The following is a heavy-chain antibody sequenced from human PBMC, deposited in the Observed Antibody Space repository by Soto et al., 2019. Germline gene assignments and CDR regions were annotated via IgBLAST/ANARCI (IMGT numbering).Heavy chain of an antibody. D-gene: IGHD3-16*01. V-gene: IGHV3-74*01. CDR1: GFTFSSSW. J-gene: IGHJ4*02. Sequence: HPGGSLRLSCAASGFTFSSSWMHWVRQAPGKGLVWVSHINSDGTDTNYADSVKGRFTISRDNAKNTVYLQMNSLRAEDTAVYYCARDWSYALNYWGQGSLVTVSS. CDR3: ARDWSYALNY. CDR2: INSDGTDT.